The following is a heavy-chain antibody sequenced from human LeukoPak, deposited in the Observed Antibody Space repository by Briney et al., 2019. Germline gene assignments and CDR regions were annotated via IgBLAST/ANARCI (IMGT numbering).Heavy chain of an antibody. Sequence: GGSLRLSYAASGFTFSSYSMNWVRQAPGKGLEWVSSISSSSSYIYYADSVKGRFTISRDNAKNSLYLQMNSLRAEDTAVYYCARDGVVVASDYWGQGTLVTVSS. V-gene: IGHV3-21*01. D-gene: IGHD2-15*01. CDR3: ARDGVVVASDY. CDR1: GFTFSSYS. J-gene: IGHJ4*02. CDR2: ISSSSSYI.